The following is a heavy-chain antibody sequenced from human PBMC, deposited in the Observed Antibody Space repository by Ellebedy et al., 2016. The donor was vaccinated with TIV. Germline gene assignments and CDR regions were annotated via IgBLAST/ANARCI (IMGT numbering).Heavy chain of an antibody. Sequence: GESLKISCAASGFTFSSYGMHWVRQAPGKGLEWVAVIWYDGSNTYYADSVKGRFTISRDNSKNTLYLQMNSLRAEDTAVYYCAKVATMIVRLTSFDYWGQGTLVTVSS. D-gene: IGHD3-22*01. CDR1: GFTFSSYG. CDR3: AKVATMIVRLTSFDY. J-gene: IGHJ4*02. V-gene: IGHV3-33*06. CDR2: IWYDGSNT.